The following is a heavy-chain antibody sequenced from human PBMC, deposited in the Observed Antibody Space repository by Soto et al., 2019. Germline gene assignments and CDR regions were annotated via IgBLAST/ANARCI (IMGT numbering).Heavy chain of an antibody. CDR3: ARPWLNYYDHGMDV. Sequence: SETLSLTCTVSGGSISISSYYWGCIRQPPGKGLEWIGSIYYSGSTYYNPSLKSRVTISVDTSKNQFSLKLSSVTAADTAVYYCARPWLNYYDHGMDVWGQGTTVTVSS. V-gene: IGHV4-39*01. CDR1: GGSISISSYY. J-gene: IGHJ6*02. CDR2: IYYSGST. D-gene: IGHD5-12*01.